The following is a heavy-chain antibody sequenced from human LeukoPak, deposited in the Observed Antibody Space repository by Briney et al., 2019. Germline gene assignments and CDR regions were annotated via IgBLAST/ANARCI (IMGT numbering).Heavy chain of an antibody. CDR2: IYTSGST. Sequence: SQTLSLTCTVSGGSISSGSYYWSWIRQPAGKGLEWIGRIYTSGSTNYNPSLKSRVTISVDTSKNQFSLKLSSVTAADTAVYYCARRAIVGAENAFDIWGQGTMVTVFS. CDR1: GGSISSGSYY. J-gene: IGHJ3*02. D-gene: IGHD1-26*01. CDR3: ARRAIVGAENAFDI. V-gene: IGHV4-61*02.